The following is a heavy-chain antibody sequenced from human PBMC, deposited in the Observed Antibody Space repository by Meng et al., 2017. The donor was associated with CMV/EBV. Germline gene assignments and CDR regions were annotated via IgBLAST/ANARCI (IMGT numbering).Heavy chain of an antibody. Sequence: VKVSCKASGGTFSSYAISWVRQAPGQGLEWMGGIIPILGIANYAQKFQGRVTITADKSTSTAYMELSSLRSEDTAVYYCARDLRGRLTYYYGMDVWGQGTTVTVSS. CDR2: IIPILGIA. CDR1: GGTFSSYA. J-gene: IGHJ6*02. V-gene: IGHV1-69*10. D-gene: IGHD2-15*01. CDR3: ARDLRGRLTYYYGMDV.